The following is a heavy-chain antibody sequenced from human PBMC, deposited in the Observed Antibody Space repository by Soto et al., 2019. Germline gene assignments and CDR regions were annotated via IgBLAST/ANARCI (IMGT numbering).Heavy chain of an antibody. CDR1: GYTFTSYY. Sequence: ASVKVSCKASGYTFTSYYMHWVRQAPGQGLEWMGIINPSGGSTSYAQKFQGRVTMTRDTSTSTVYMELSSLRSEDTAVYYCACDGDFWSGLLLKVYYYGMDVWGQGTTVTVSS. V-gene: IGHV1-46*01. CDR3: ACDGDFWSGLLLKVYYYGMDV. J-gene: IGHJ6*02. D-gene: IGHD3-3*01. CDR2: INPSGGST.